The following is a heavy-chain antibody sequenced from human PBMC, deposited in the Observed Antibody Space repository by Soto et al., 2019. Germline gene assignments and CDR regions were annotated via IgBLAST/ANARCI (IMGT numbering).Heavy chain of an antibody. CDR3: GKGDTIFGVVDD. V-gene: IGHV3-11*06. CDR2: INNDATYR. Sequence: PGGSLRLSCAGSGFTFSDYFITWIRQAPGKGLEWISYINNDATYRKYADSVKGRFTVSRDNAKNSVFLQMNSLRPEDTALYYCGKGDTIFGVVDDWGPGTLVTVSS. CDR1: GFTFSDYF. J-gene: IGHJ4*02. D-gene: IGHD3-3*01.